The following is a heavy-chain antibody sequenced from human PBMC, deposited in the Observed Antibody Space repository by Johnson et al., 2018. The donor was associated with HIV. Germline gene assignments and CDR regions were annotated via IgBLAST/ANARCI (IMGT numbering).Heavy chain of an antibody. Sequence: QVQLVESGGGVVQPGRSLRLSCAASGFTFSSYGMHWVRQAPGKGLEWGEVIWYDGSNKYYEDSVKGRFTIARDNSKNTLYLQMNSLGAEDTAVYYCAKGLHIVVEGDAFDIWGQGTMVTVSS. CDR1: GFTFSSYG. D-gene: IGHD2-21*01. CDR2: IWYDGSNK. V-gene: IGHV3-33*06. CDR3: AKGLHIVVEGDAFDI. J-gene: IGHJ3*02.